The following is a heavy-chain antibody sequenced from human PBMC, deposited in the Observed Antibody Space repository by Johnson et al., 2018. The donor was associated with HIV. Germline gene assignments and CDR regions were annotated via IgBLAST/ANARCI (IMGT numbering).Heavy chain of an antibody. Sequence: QVQLVESGGGVVQPGRSLRLSCAASGFTFSTYAMHWVRQAPGKGLEWVAVISYDGSNKYYADSVKGRFTISRDNSKNTLYLQMNSLRAEDTAVYYYAKDWDRWLQPPGDAFDIWGQGTMVTVSS. J-gene: IGHJ3*02. CDR1: GFTFSTYA. D-gene: IGHD5-24*01. CDR3: AKDWDRWLQPPGDAFDI. CDR2: ISYDGSNK. V-gene: IGHV3-30-3*01.